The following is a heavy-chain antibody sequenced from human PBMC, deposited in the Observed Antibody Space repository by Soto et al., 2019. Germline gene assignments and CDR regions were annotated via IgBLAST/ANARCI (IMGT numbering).Heavy chain of an antibody. CDR3: ASSYGFWSGKWYNWFDP. J-gene: IGHJ5*02. Sequence: QVQLVQSGAEVKKPGSSVKVSCKASGGTFSSYAISWVRQAPGQGREWMGGIIPIFGTANYAQKFQGRVTITADESTSTAYMELSSLRSEDTAVYYCASSYGFWSGKWYNWFDPGGQGTLVTVSS. D-gene: IGHD3-3*01. CDR1: GGTFSSYA. CDR2: IIPIFGTA. V-gene: IGHV1-69*01.